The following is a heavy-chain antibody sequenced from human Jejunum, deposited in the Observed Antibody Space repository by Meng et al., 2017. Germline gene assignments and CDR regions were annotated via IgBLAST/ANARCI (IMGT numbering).Heavy chain of an antibody. CDR3: STWYGGVSAGGFDY. CDR2: INVNGENT. J-gene: IGHJ4*02. Sequence: GGSLRLSCAASTYRFNEYAMGWFRQAPGKGPEWVSSINVNGENTYYGDSVKGRFFISSDDSKNTLYLQMNSLRVEDTAVYYCSTWYGGVSAGGFDYWGQGTLVTVSS. D-gene: IGHD3-16*01. V-gene: IGHV3-23*01. CDR1: TYRFNEYA.